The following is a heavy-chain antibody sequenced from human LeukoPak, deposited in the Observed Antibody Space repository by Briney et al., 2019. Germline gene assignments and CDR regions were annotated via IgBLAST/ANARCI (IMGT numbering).Heavy chain of an antibody. CDR1: GGSFSGYY. D-gene: IGHD2-2*01. Sequence: SETLSLTCAVYGGSFSGYYWSWIRQPPGKGLEWIGYIYYSGSTNYNPSLKSRVTISVDTSKNQFSLKLSSVTAADTAVYYCARRGVYCSSTSCYPYFDYWGQGTLVTVSS. V-gene: IGHV4-59*08. CDR3: ARRGVYCSSTSCYPYFDY. J-gene: IGHJ4*02. CDR2: IYYSGST.